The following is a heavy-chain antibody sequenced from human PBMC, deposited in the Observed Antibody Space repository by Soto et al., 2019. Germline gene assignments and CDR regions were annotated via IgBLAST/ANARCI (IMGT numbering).Heavy chain of an antibody. CDR3: ARVRLSIAVNDALDV. V-gene: IGHV3-30*14. D-gene: IGHD3-3*02. CDR2: MTYDGATE. CDR1: GFTFNDYV. Sequence: QVHLVESGGGVVQPGRSLRLSCAASGFTFNDYVIHWARQAAGKGLEWVASMTYDGATEYYADSVKGRFTVSRDNSKRTLSLQMNSLRPEDTAVYYCARVRLSIAVNDALDVWGQGTTVTVSS. J-gene: IGHJ3*01.